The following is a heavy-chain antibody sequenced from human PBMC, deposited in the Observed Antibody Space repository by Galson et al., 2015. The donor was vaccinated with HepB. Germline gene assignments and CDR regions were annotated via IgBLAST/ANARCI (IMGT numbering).Heavy chain of an antibody. D-gene: IGHD3-3*01. CDR3: VKGHDFWSGYSTFSDDYYGMDV. V-gene: IGHV3-30*18. J-gene: IGHJ6*02. CDR2: TSYDGSKK. CDR1: GFTFSSYD. Sequence: SLRLSCAASGFTFSSYDMHWVRQAPGKGLEWVAVTSYDGSKKYYADSVKGRFTISRDNSKNTVYLQMNSLRPEDTAVYYCVKGHDFWSGYSTFSDDYYGMDVWGQGTTVIVSS.